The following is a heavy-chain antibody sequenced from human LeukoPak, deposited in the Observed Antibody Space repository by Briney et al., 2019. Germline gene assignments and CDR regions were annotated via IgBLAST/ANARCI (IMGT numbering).Heavy chain of an antibody. D-gene: IGHD6-6*01. Sequence: ALVKVSCKASGYTFTSYGISWVRQAPGQGLEWMGWISAYNGNTNYAQKLQGRVTMTTDTSTSTAYMELRSLRSDDTAVYYCARIEYSSSDYYYYYMDVWGKGTTVTVS. J-gene: IGHJ6*03. CDR1: GYTFTSYG. CDR3: ARIEYSSSDYYYYYMDV. V-gene: IGHV1-18*01. CDR2: ISAYNGNT.